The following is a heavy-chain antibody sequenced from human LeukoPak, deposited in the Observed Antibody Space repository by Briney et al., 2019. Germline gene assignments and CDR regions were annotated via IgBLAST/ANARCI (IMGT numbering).Heavy chain of an antibody. CDR2: INHSGST. Sequence: PETLSLTCTVSGGSISSSSYYWSWIRQPPGKGLEWIGEINHSGSTNYNPSLKSRVTISVDTSKNQFSLKLSSVTAADTAVYYCARGFIAAAGTQFDYWGQGTLVTVSS. CDR3: ARGFIAAAGTQFDY. V-gene: IGHV4-39*07. CDR1: GGSISSSSYY. J-gene: IGHJ4*02. D-gene: IGHD6-13*01.